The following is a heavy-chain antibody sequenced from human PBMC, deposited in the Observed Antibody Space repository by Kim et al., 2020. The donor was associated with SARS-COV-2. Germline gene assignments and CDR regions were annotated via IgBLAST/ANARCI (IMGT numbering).Heavy chain of an antibody. Sequence: PNSGGTNYAQKFQGRVTMTRDTSISTAYMELSRLGSDDTAVYYCARGYDIWGQGTLVTVSS. D-gene: IGHD3-9*01. CDR2: PNSGGT. CDR3: ARGYDI. V-gene: IGHV1-2*02. J-gene: IGHJ4*02.